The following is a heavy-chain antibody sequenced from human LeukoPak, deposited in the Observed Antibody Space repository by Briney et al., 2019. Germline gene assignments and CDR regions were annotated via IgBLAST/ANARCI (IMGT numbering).Heavy chain of an antibody. V-gene: IGHV3-7*03. Sequence: GGSLRLSCAASGFTFTSHWMTWVRQAPGKGLEWVANIKEEGSEKYYVDSVKGRFTISRDSAKNSLYLQMNSLRVEDTAVYYCAGALRLLDYWGQATLVTVSS. J-gene: IGHJ4*02. CDR2: IKEEGSEK. CDR3: AGALRLLDY. D-gene: IGHD3-16*01. CDR1: GFTFTSHW.